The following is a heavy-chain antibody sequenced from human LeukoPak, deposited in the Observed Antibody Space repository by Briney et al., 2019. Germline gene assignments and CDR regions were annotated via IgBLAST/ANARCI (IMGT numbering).Heavy chain of an antibody. J-gene: IGHJ4*02. CDR2: IYYSGST. V-gene: IGHV4-59*08. CDR1: GGSIRSYY. D-gene: IGHD3-3*01. CDR3: ARQTGAGLFILP. Sequence: PSETLSLTCTVSGGSIRSYYWSWIRQPPGKGLEWIGYIYYSGSTNYNPSLKSRVTISVDTSKNQFSLILTSVTAADTAVYYCARQTGAGLFILPGGQGTLVTVSS.